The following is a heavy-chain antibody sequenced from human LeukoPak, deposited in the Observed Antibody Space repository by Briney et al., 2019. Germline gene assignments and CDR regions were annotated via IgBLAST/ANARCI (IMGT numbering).Heavy chain of an antibody. V-gene: IGHV4-39*01. CDR2: IYYSGGT. J-gene: IGHJ5*02. Sequence: SETLSLTCTVSGASISNSSSYWGWIRQPPGKGLEWIGSIYYSGGTYYNPSLKSRVTISVDTSKNQFSLKVRSVTAADTAVYYCARLAARLSWFDPWGQGTLVTVSS. D-gene: IGHD5-12*01. CDR1: GASISNSSSY. CDR3: ARLAARLSWFDP.